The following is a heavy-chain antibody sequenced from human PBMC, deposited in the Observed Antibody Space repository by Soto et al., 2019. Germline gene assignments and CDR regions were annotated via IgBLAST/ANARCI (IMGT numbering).Heavy chain of an antibody. CDR3: ARGFGRFNY. J-gene: IGHJ4*02. V-gene: IGHV3-48*03. D-gene: IGHD3-10*01. Sequence: EVPLLESGGGLVQPGGSLRLSCGVSGFTFNDFEMNWVRQAPGKGLEWLAYIDGSGTTKKYADSVRGRFTISRDNPNNSLFLQMSSLSAADPAIYYCARGFGRFNYWGQGTLVSVSS. CDR2: IDGSGTTK. CDR1: GFTFNDFE.